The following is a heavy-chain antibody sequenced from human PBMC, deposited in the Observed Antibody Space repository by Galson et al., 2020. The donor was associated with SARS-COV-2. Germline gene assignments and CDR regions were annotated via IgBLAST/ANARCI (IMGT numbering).Heavy chain of an antibody. CDR3: AKESIYGLFDSSVVYPFES. CDR2: INHSGRT. D-gene: IGHD6-19*01. J-gene: IGHJ4*02. V-gene: IGHV4-34*01. CDR1: GGSFSDYS. Sequence: SETLSLTCSFRGGSFSDYSWSWIRQPPGKGLEWVGEINHSGRTTYNPSLESRVIMSADTSKKQFFLNLTSVTAADTAVYYCAKESIYGLFDSSVVYPFESWGPGTLVTVSS.